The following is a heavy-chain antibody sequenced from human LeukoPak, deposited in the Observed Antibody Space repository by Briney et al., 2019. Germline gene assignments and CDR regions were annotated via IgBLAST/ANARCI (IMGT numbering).Heavy chain of an antibody. J-gene: IGHJ2*01. CDR3: AREGRWYFDL. Sequence: SETLSLTCTVSGYSISSGYYWGWIRQPSGKGLEWIGSIYHSGSTYYNPSLKSRVTISVDTSKNQFSLKLSSVTAADTAVYYCAREGRWYFDLWGRGTLVTVSS. CDR1: GYSISSGYY. V-gene: IGHV4-38-2*02. CDR2: IYHSGST.